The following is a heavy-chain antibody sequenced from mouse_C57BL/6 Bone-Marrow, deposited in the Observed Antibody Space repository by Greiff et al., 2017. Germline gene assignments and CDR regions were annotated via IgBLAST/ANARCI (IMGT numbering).Heavy chain of an antibody. V-gene: IGHV14-2*01. Sequence: EVKLQESGAELVKPGASVKLSCTASGFNIKDYYMHWVKQRTEQGLEWIGRIDPEDGETKYAPKFKGKDTITADTSSNTAYLQLSSLTSEDTAVYYCARFDYGNYGLYYFDYWGQGTTLTVSS. CDR3: ARFDYGNYGLYYFDY. CDR2: IDPEDGET. CDR1: GFNIKDYY. D-gene: IGHD2-1*01. J-gene: IGHJ2*01.